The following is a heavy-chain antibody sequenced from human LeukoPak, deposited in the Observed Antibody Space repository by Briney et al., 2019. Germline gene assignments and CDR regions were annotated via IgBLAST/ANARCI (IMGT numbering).Heavy chain of an antibody. CDR2: IYYSGST. Sequence: SETLSLTCTVSGGSISSSSYYWGWIRQPPGNGLDWIGSIYYSGSTYYNPSLKSRVTISVDTSKNQFSLKLSSVTAADTAVYYCARRGDYDFWSGYPEDPFDPWGQGTLVTVSS. J-gene: IGHJ5*02. V-gene: IGHV4-39*01. D-gene: IGHD3-3*01. CDR1: GGSISSSSYY. CDR3: ARRGDYDFWSGYPEDPFDP.